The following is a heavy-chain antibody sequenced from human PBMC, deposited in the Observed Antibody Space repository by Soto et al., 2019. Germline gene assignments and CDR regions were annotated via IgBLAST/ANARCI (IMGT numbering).Heavy chain of an antibody. Sequence: SGPTLVKPTQTLALTCTFSGFSLSTSGLGVGWIRQPPGKALEWLALIYWNDDKRYSPSLKSRLTITKDTSKNQVVLTMTNMDPVDTATYYCAHSRKNWNPAPFDYWGQGTLVTVSS. D-gene: IGHD1-1*01. V-gene: IGHV2-5*01. CDR3: AHSRKNWNPAPFDY. CDR2: IYWNDDK. CDR1: GFSLSTSGLG. J-gene: IGHJ4*02.